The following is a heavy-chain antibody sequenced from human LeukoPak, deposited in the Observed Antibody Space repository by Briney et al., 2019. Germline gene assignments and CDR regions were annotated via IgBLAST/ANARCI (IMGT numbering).Heavy chain of an antibody. CDR3: ANSGNGWFQPLDN. J-gene: IGHJ4*02. CDR2: ITSSGDGT. V-gene: IGHV3-23*01. CDR1: GFTFSRYA. D-gene: IGHD6-19*01. Sequence: GGSLRLSCAAPGFTFSRYAMTWVRQAPGKGLEWGSCITSSGDGTEHADSVKGRFTISRDNSKNTLFLQMNSLRVEETAVYYCANSGNGWFQPLDNWGEGSLVTVSS.